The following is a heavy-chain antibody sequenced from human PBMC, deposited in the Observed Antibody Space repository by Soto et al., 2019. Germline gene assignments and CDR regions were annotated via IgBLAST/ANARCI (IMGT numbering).Heavy chain of an antibody. J-gene: IGHJ2*01. CDR1: GGSISGGVGS. V-gene: IGHV4-30-4*01. CDR3: AREIMPLTNDWYFDL. CDR2: IFDSGST. D-gene: IGHD2-8*01. Sequence: SETLSLSCTVSGGSISGGVGSWSWIRQPPGKGLEWIGNIFDSGSTYYNPSLKSRLTISVDTSKNQFSLRLSSVTAADTAVYYCAREIMPLTNDWYFDLWGRGTLVTAPQ.